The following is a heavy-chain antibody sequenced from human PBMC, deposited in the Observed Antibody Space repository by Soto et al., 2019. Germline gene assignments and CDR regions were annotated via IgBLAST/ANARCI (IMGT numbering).Heavy chain of an antibody. CDR2: IYPGDSDT. J-gene: IGHJ6*02. Sequence: GESLKISCKGSGYSFTSYWIGWVRQMPGKGLEWMGIIYPGDSDTRYSPSFQGQVTISADKSISTAYLQWSSLKASDTAMYYCASLPRLQLWSYGLDVWGQGTTVTVSS. V-gene: IGHV5-51*01. D-gene: IGHD5-18*01. CDR3: ASLPRLQLWSYGLDV. CDR1: GYSFTSYW.